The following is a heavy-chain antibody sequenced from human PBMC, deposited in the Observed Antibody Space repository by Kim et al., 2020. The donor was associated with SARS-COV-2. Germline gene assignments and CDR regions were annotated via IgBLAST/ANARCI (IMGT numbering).Heavy chain of an antibody. CDR1: GFTFSSYA. D-gene: IGHD1-26*01. CDR3: AKGQGRSYYFQDYFDY. V-gene: IGHV3-23*01. CDR2: ISGSGGST. Sequence: GGSLRLSCAASGFTFSSYAMSWVRQAPGKGLEWVSAISGSGGSTYYADSVKGRFTISRDNSKNTLYLQMNSLRAEDTAVYYCAKGQGRSYYFQDYFDYWGQGTLVTVSS. J-gene: IGHJ4*02.